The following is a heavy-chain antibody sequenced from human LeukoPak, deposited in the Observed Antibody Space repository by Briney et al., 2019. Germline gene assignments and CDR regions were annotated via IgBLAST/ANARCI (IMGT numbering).Heavy chain of an antibody. J-gene: IGHJ4*02. CDR3: ARDTSSSYGSGSDY. CDR1: GFTFSDHY. V-gene: IGHV3-21*04. D-gene: IGHD3-10*01. Sequence: GGSLRLSCAASGFTFSDHYIDWVRQAPGKGLEWVSSISSSGSYRYYADSVKGRFTISRDNAKNSLYLQMNSLRAEDTALYYCARDTSSSYGSGSDYWGQGTLVTVSS. CDR2: ISSSGSYR.